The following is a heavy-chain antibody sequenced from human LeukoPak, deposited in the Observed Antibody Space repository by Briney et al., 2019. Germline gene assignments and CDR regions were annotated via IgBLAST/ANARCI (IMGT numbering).Heavy chain of an antibody. D-gene: IGHD5-18*01. CDR1: GFTFSNYA. CDR3: AKDPLNTVMVSPTFDY. J-gene: IGHJ4*02. Sequence: GGSLRLSCAASGFTFSNYAMSWVRQAPGKGLEWVSGISGSGDDTYYAASVKGRFTVSRDTSKNTLYLQMNSLRAEDTAVYYCAKDPLNTVMVSPTFDYWGQGTLVTVSS. CDR2: ISGSGDDT. V-gene: IGHV3-23*01.